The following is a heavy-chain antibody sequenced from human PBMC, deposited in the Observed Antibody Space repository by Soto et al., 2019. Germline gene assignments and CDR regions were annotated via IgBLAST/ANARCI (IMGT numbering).Heavy chain of an antibody. Sequence: GESLKISCKGSGYSFTSYWIGWVRQMPGKGLEWMGTIYPGDSDTRYSPSFQGQVTISADKSISTAYLQWSSLKASDTAMYYCARQDTIFGVVTDDAFDIWGQGTMVTVSS. CDR2: IYPGDSDT. CDR1: GYSFTSYW. J-gene: IGHJ3*02. V-gene: IGHV5-51*01. CDR3: ARQDTIFGVVTDDAFDI. D-gene: IGHD3-3*01.